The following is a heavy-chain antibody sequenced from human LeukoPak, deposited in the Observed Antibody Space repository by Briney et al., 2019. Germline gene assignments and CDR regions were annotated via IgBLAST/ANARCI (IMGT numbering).Heavy chain of an antibody. CDR3: ARGVGQSVGAAPLYYYYMDV. J-gene: IGHJ6*03. V-gene: IGHV3-30*03. CDR1: GFTFSSYG. CDR2: ISYDGSNK. Sequence: GGSLRLSCAASGFTFSSYGMHWVRQAPGKGLEWVAVISYDGSNKYYADSVKGRFTISRDNAKNSLYLQMNSLRAEDTAVYYCARGVGQSVGAAPLYYYYMDVWGKGTTVTVSS. D-gene: IGHD1-26*01.